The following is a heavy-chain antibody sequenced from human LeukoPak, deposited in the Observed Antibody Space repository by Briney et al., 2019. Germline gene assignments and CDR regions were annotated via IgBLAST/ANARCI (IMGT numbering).Heavy chain of an antibody. Sequence: PSETLSLTCSVSGGYISSSSYYWVWIRQPPGKGLEWIASIYFSGSTYYNPSLKSRVTISVDTSKNQFSLKLSSVTAADTAVYYCARHRSSRYGMDVWGQGTTVTVSS. CDR2: IYFSGST. V-gene: IGHV4-39*01. CDR3: ARHRSSRYGMDV. CDR1: GGYISSSSYY. D-gene: IGHD6-25*01. J-gene: IGHJ6*02.